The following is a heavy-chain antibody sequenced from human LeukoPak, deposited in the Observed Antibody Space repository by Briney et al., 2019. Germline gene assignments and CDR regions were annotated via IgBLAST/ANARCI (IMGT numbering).Heavy chain of an antibody. CDR2: INHSGST. V-gene: IGHV4-34*01. D-gene: IGHD2-15*01. J-gene: IGHJ5*02. CDR3: ARDNCSGGSCYSGQSWFDP. CDR1: GESFSGYY. Sequence: SETLSLTCAVYGESFSGYYWSWLRQPPGKGLEWIGEINHSGSTNYNPSLKSRVTMSVDTSKNQFSLKLSPVTAADTAVYYCARDNCSGGSCYSGQSWFDPWGQGTLVTVSS.